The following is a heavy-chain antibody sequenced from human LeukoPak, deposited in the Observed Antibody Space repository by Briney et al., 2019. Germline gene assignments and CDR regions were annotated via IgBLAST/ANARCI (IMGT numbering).Heavy chain of an antibody. CDR2: IYYSGST. V-gene: IGHV4-59*08. CDR1: GGSTSSYY. J-gene: IGHJ3*02. Sequence: SETLSLTCTVSGGSTSSYYWTWIRQPPGKGLEWIGYIYYSGSTNYNPSLKSRVTISVDTSKNQFSLKLSSVTAADTAVYYCARHLGTGWRDAFDIWGQGTTVTVSS. CDR3: ARHLGTGWRDAFDI. D-gene: IGHD6-19*01.